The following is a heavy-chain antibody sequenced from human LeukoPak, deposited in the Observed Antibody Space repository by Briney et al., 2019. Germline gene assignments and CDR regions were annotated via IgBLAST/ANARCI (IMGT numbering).Heavy chain of an antibody. CDR1: GGSISSGGYS. J-gene: IGHJ3*02. D-gene: IGHD1-1*01. CDR3: ASLLGYPSDAFDI. CDR2: IYYSGST. Sequence: SETLCLTCAVSGGSISSGGYSWSWIRQPPGKGLEWIGYIYYSGSTYYTPSLKSRVTISVDTSKNQFSLKLSSVTAADTAVYYCASLLGYPSDAFDIWGQGTMVTVSS. V-gene: IGHV4-30-4*07.